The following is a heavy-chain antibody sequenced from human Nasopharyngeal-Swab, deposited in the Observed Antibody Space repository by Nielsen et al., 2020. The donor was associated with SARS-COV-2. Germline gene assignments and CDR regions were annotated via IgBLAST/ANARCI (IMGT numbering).Heavy chain of an antibody. CDR2: INEDGRTI. J-gene: IGHJ5*02. CDR1: GLYRYW. Sequence: GGSLRLSCTASGLYRYWMHWVRQAPWRGLEWVARINEDGRTINYADSVKGRFTISRDDARDTLFLQMNSLRVEDTAVYYCARDCYGPDDLWGQGTLVTVSS. D-gene: IGHD2-15*01. V-gene: IGHV3-74*01. CDR3: ARDCYGPDDL.